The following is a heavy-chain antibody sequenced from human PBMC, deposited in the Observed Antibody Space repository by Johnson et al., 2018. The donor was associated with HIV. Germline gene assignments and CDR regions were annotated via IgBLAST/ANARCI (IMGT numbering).Heavy chain of an antibody. Sequence: VQLVESGGGLVQPGGSLRLSCAASGFTFSSYAMSWVRQAPGNGLEWVSAISGSGGSTYYADSVKGRFTISRDNSKNTLYLQMNSLRTEDTAVYYCARGLLWFGELLEAFDIWGQGTMVTVSS. CDR1: GFTFSSYA. CDR2: ISGSGGST. D-gene: IGHD3-10*01. J-gene: IGHJ3*02. V-gene: IGHV3-23*04. CDR3: ARGLLWFGELLEAFDI.